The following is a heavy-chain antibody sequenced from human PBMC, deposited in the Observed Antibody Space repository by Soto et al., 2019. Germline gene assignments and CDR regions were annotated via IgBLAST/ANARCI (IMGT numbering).Heavy chain of an antibody. J-gene: IGHJ4*02. D-gene: IGHD2-8*01. CDR2: IYHSGST. Sequence: SETLSLTCAVSGGSISSGGYSWSWIRQPPGKGLEWIGYIYHSGSTYYNPSLKSRVTISVDRSKNQFSLKLSSVTAADTAVYYCARAFPGDCTNGVCYSGFDDWGQGTLVTVSS. V-gene: IGHV4-30-2*01. CDR3: ARAFPGDCTNGVCYSGFDD. CDR1: GGSISSGGYS.